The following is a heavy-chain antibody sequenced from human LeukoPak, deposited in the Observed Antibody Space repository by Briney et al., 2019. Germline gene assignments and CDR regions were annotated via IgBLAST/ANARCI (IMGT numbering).Heavy chain of an antibody. J-gene: IGHJ3*02. Sequence: SETLSLTCTVSGGSISSHYWSWIRQPPGKGLEWIGYIYYSGSTNYNSSLKSRVTISVDTSKNQFSLKLSSVTAADTAVYYCARVVASRGMAFDIWGQGTMVTVSS. CDR2: IYYSGST. V-gene: IGHV4-59*11. CDR1: GGSISSHY. CDR3: ARVVASRGMAFDI. D-gene: IGHD2-2*01.